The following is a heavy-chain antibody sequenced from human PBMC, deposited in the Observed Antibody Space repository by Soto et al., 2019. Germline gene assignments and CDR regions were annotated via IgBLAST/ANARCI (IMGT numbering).Heavy chain of an antibody. CDR2: ISGSGVST. Sequence: EVQLLESGGGLVQPGGSLRLSCAASGLTFSSYAMNWVRQAPGKGLEWVSTISGSGVSTYYADSVKCRLTISIDNSNNTLYLQINNLRAEDTAVYYCATDRQRSYFDYWDHGTLVTVSS. J-gene: IGHJ4*01. V-gene: IGHV3-23*01. CDR3: ATDRQRSYFDY. CDR1: GLTFSSYA.